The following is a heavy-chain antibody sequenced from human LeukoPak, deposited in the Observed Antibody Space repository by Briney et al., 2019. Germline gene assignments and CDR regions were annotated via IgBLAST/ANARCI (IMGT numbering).Heavy chain of an antibody. D-gene: IGHD2-15*01. CDR1: GLPLSIYS. CDR3: ARGGGGRRLSYLDV. J-gene: IGHJ6*03. Sequence: PGGSLTLSCDASGLPLSIYSMNWLRQAPGKGLEWVSSISSGSSSIYYADSMKGRFIISRDNPKNSLYLQMNSLVVDDTGVGCGARGGGGRRLSYLDVWGKGTTVTVSS. V-gene: IGHV3-21*01. CDR2: ISSGSSSI.